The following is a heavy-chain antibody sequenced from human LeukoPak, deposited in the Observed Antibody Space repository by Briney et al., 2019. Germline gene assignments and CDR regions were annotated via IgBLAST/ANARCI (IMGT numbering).Heavy chain of an antibody. J-gene: IGHJ4*02. CDR2: IYHSGST. CDR3: ARASYYDSSGPFDY. V-gene: IGHV4-38-2*02. CDR1: GYSISSGYH. Sequence: SETLSLTCTVSGYSISSGYHWGWIRQPPGNGLEWIGSIYHSGSTYYNPSLKSRVTISVDTSKNQFSLKLSSVTAADTAIYYCARASYYDSSGPFDYWGQGTLVTVSS. D-gene: IGHD3-22*01.